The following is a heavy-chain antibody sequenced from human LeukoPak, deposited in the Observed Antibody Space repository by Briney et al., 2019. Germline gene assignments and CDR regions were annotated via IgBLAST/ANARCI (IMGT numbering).Heavy chain of an antibody. CDR3: ARGPLRYYDILTGPSDAFDI. D-gene: IGHD3-9*01. Sequence: ASVKVSCKASGYTFTGYYMHWVRQAPGQGLERMGWINPNSGGTNYAQKFQGRVTMTRDTSISTAYMELSRLRSDDTAVYYCARGPLRYYDILTGPSDAFDIWGQGTMVTVSS. J-gene: IGHJ3*02. CDR1: GYTFTGYY. V-gene: IGHV1-2*02. CDR2: INPNSGGT.